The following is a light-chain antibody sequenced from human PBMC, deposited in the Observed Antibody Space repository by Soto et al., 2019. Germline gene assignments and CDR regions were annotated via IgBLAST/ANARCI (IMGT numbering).Light chain of an antibody. CDR1: SSDVGSYNL. Sequence: QSALTQPASVSGSPGQSITISCTGSSSDVGSYNLVSWYQQYPGKAPKLIIFEDNKRPSGVSNRFSASKSGNTASLTISGLQAEDEAVYYCWSYGGRRTFEVFGGGTKLTVL. J-gene: IGLJ2*01. CDR3: WSYGGRRTFEV. CDR2: EDN. V-gene: IGLV2-23*02.